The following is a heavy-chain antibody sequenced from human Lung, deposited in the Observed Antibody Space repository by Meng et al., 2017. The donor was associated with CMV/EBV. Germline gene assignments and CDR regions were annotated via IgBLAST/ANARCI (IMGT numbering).Heavy chain of an antibody. Sequence: GEXXKISCAASGFSFSRYWMHWVRQVPGKGLVWVSRTNEDGTITNYADSVKGRFTISRDNAKNTMYLQMNSLRAEDTAVYYCARVDFWTDQYYFDYWGQGTLVTVSS. CDR1: GFSFSRYW. J-gene: IGHJ4*02. V-gene: IGHV3-74*01. CDR3: ARVDFWTDQYYFDY. CDR2: TNEDGTIT. D-gene: IGHD3/OR15-3a*01.